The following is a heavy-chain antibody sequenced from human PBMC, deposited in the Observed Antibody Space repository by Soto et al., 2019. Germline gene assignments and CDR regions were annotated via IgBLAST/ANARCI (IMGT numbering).Heavy chain of an antibody. J-gene: IGHJ4*02. CDR2: IMQDGSDK. Sequence: GGSLRLSWTASGFSLSTCWMTWVRQAPGKGLEWVANIMQDGSDKYYVGSVKGRFTISRDNSKNTLSLQTSSLRAEDTAVYYCAKTWRGGGKKTNYVDCCSLGSVLAFSS. V-gene: IGHV3-7*03. D-gene: IGHD1-26*01. CDR1: GFSLSTCW. CDR3: AKTWRGGGKKTNYVDC.